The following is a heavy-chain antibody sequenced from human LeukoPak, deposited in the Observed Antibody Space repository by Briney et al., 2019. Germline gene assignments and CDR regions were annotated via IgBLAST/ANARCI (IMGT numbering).Heavy chain of an antibody. D-gene: IGHD3-10*01. CDR3: ARDGYYGSGSYYTGDWFDP. V-gene: IGHV1-46*01. CDR1: GYTFTSYY. CDR2: INPSGGST. J-gene: IGHJ5*02. Sequence: ASVKVSCKASGYTFTSYYMHWVRQAPGQGLEWMGIINPSGGSTSYAQKFQGRVTVTRDMSTSTVYMELSSLRSEDTAVYYCARDGYYGSGSYYTGDWFDPWGQGTLVTVSS.